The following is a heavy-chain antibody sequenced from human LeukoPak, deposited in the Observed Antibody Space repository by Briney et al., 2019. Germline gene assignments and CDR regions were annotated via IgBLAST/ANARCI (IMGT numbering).Heavy chain of an antibody. CDR2: TSYDGNGK. J-gene: IGHJ4*02. D-gene: IGHD2/OR15-2a*01. CDR1: GFTFSNFG. V-gene: IGHV3-30*18. Sequence: GGSLRLSCAASGFTFSNFGMHWVRQAPGKGLEWVAVTSYDGNGKSYADSVKGRFTISRDNSRNTLFLQMDSLRPEDTAVYYCAKETQSSDHSNTHRCFFDSWGQGTLVTVSS. CDR3: AKETQSSDHSNTHRCFFDS.